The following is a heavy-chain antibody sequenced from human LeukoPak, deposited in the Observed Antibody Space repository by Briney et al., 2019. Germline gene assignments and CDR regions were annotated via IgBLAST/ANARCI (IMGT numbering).Heavy chain of an antibody. J-gene: IGHJ4*02. Sequence: ASVKVSCKTSGYTFNDYTIHWVRQAPGQSLEWVGWVSRDRTKSAEKFQDRVILTRDWTINTAYMEMNMVTSDDTAVCYCARGYGSSLFDYWGQGTLVTVSS. D-gene: IGHD6-13*01. CDR2: VSRDRT. CDR1: GYTFNDYT. CDR3: ARGYGSSLFDY. V-gene: IGHV1-2*02.